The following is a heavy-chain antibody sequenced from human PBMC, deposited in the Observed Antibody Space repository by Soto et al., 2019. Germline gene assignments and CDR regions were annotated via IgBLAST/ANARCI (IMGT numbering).Heavy chain of an antibody. J-gene: IGHJ5*02. D-gene: IGHD3-10*01. V-gene: IGHV4-59*01. CDR2: IYYSGST. CDR1: GGSISSYY. Sequence: SETLSLTCSVSGGSISSYYWSWIRQPPGKGLEWIGYIYYSGSTNYNPSLKSRVTISVDTSKNQFSLKLSSVTAADTAVYYCARGSITMVRGVITNWFDPWGQGTQGTVPQ. CDR3: ARGSITMVRGVITNWFDP.